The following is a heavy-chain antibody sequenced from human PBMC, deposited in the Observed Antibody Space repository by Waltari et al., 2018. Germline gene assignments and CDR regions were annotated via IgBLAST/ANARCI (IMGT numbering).Heavy chain of an antibody. CDR2: INPRTAGI. CDR3: ARDRRVYGSGNYYDLDN. V-gene: IGHV1-2*02. J-gene: IGHJ4*02. D-gene: IGHD3-10*01. Sequence: QVQLVQSGAEVKKPGASVTVSCKASGYKFTDYYIHWVRQAPGQGLEWMGWINPRTAGINYAESFKGRVTMSRDTSISTVYMDLNSLISDDTAVYYCARDRRVYGSGNYYDLDNWGQGTLVTVSS. CDR1: GYKFTDYY.